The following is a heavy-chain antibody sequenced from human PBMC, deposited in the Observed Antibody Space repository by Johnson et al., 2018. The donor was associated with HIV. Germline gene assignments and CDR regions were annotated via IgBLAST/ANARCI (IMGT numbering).Heavy chain of an antibody. CDR1: GFTFSNAW. CDR3: TRFGVAEGGAFDI. V-gene: IGHV3-15*01. Sequence: EVQLVESGGGLVKPGGSLRLSCAASGFTFSNAWMSWVRQAPGRGLEWVGRIKSKTDGGTTDYAAPVKGRFTISRDDSKSIAYLQMNSLKTEDTAVYYCTRFGVAEGGAFDIWGQGTMVTVSS. D-gene: IGHD6-13*01. CDR2: IKSKTDGGTT. J-gene: IGHJ3*02.